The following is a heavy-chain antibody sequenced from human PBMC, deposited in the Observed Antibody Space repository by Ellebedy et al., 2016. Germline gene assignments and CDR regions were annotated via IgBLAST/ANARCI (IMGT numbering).Heavy chain of an antibody. Sequence: SETLSLXCTVSGGSISSSSYYWGWIRQPPGKGLEWIGSIYYSGSTYYNPSLKSRVTISVDTSKNQFSLKLSSVTAADTAVYYCARGGDGSYVKDFDYWGQGTLVTVSS. J-gene: IGHJ4*02. CDR2: IYYSGST. V-gene: IGHV4-39*07. CDR3: ARGGDGSYVKDFDY. D-gene: IGHD5-24*01. CDR1: GGSISSSSYY.